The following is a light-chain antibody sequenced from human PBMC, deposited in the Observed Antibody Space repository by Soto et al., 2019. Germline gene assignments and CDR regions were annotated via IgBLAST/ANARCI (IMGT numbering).Light chain of an antibody. V-gene: IGLV1-47*02. Sequence: QSVLTQPPSASGTPGQRVIISCSGRSSNIGSNYVYWYQQLPGTAPKLLIYANDQRPSGVPDRFSGSKSGTSASLAISGLRSEDEADYYCAAWDDSLGGSWVFGGGTKLTVL. CDR1: SSNIGSNY. CDR3: AAWDDSLGGSWV. CDR2: AND. J-gene: IGLJ3*02.